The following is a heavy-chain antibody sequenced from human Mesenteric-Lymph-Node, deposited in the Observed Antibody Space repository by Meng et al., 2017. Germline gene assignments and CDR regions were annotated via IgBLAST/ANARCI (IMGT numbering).Heavy chain of an antibody. CDR1: GYTFTGYY. J-gene: IGHJ4*02. V-gene: IGHV1-2*06. D-gene: IGHD3-22*01. CDR2: INLNSGGT. CDR3: AAFYYESSGYFRADY. Sequence: QVQLGQAGAEGKKPGASVKVYGKAAGYTFTGYYIHWVRQAPGQGLEWMGRINLNSGGTNYAQKFQGRVTMTWDTSISAAQMELSSLRSDDTAVYYCAAFYYESSGYFRADYWGQGILVTVSS.